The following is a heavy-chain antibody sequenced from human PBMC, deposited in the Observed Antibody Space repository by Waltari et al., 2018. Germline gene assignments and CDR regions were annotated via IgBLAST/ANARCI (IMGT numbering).Heavy chain of an antibody. CDR3: ARDEITNWNFFDY. CDR2: IDQTEST. Sequence: QVQLQESGPGLVKPSETLSLTCAVSGYSISSAYYWGWIRQSPGKGLEGIGSIDQTESTDYNPSLKSRVTISVDTSKNQFSLKLSSVTAADTAVYYCARDEITNWNFFDYWGQGLLVTVSS. D-gene: IGHD1-1*01. V-gene: IGHV4-38-2*02. CDR1: GYSISSAYY. J-gene: IGHJ4*02.